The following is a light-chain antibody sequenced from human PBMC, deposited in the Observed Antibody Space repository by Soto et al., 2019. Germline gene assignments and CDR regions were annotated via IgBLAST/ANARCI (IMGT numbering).Light chain of an antibody. CDR3: QQRSNWPIT. Sequence: EIVLTQSPGTLSLSPGERATISCRASQSVSSNFLAWYQEKPGQAPRLLIYGASTRATGIPARFSGSGSGTEFTLTISSLEPEDFAVYYCQQRSNWPITFGQGTRLEI. J-gene: IGKJ5*01. V-gene: IGKV3D-20*02. CDR1: QSVSSNF. CDR2: GAS.